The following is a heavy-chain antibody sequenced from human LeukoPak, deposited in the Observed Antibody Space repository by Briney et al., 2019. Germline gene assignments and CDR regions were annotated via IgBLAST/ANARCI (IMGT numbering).Heavy chain of an antibody. CDR3: ARWSTYYYDSSGEVMSYYYYGMDV. Sequence: GASVKVSCKASGYTFTGYYMHWVRQAPGQGLEWMGWINPNSGGTNYAQKFQGWVTMTRDTSISTAYMELSRLRSDDTAVYYCARWSTYYYDSSGEVMSYYYYGMDVWGQGTTVTVSS. CDR2: INPNSGGT. V-gene: IGHV1-2*04. CDR1: GYTFTGYY. J-gene: IGHJ6*02. D-gene: IGHD3-22*01.